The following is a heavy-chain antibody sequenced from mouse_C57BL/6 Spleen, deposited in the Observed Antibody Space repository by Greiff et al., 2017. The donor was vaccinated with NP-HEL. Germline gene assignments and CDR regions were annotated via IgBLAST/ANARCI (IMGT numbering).Heavy chain of an antibody. J-gene: IGHJ2*01. CDR1: GYSFTSYY. Sequence: QVQLQQSGPELVKPGASVKISCKASGYSFTSYYIHWVKQRPGQGLEWIGWIYPGSGNTKYNEKFKGKATLTADTSSSTAYMQLSSLTSEDSAVYYCARGLLGPLDYWGQGTTLTVSS. D-gene: IGHD4-1*01. CDR3: ARGLLGPLDY. CDR2: IYPGSGNT. V-gene: IGHV1-66*01.